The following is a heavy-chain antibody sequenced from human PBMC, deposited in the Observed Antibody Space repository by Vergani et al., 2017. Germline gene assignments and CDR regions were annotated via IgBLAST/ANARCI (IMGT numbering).Heavy chain of an antibody. Sequence: QVQLVQSGAEVKKPGASVKVSCKASGYTFTSYYMHWVRQAPGQGLEWMVIINPSGGSTSYAQKFQGRVTMTEDTSTDTAYMELSSLRSEDTAVYYCATLDIVATIRAFDIWGQGTMVTVSS. CDR1: GYTFTSYY. J-gene: IGHJ3*02. CDR2: INPSGGST. CDR3: ATLDIVATIRAFDI. D-gene: IGHD5-12*01. V-gene: IGHV1-46*01.